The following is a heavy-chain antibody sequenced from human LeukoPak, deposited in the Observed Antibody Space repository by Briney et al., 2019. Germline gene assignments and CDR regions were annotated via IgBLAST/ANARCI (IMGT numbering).Heavy chain of an antibody. CDR2: IHTSGST. J-gene: IGHJ4*02. CDR3: ARDLGASSSFLFDY. CDR1: GGSISSYY. D-gene: IGHD6-6*01. Sequence: PSETLSLTCTVSGGSISSYYWNWIRQPAGKGLEWIGRIHTSGSTNYNPSLKSRVTMSVDTSKNQFSLKLGSVTAADTAVYYCARDLGASSSFLFDYWGQGTLVTVSS. V-gene: IGHV4-4*07.